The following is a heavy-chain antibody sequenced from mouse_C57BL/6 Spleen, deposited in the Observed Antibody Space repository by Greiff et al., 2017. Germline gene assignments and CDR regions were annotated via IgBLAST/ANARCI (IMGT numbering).Heavy chain of an antibody. CDR1: GYTFTGYW. J-gene: IGHJ2*01. CDR2: INPSSGYT. D-gene: IGHD1-2*01. Sequence: VQLQQSGAELAKPGASVKLSCKASGYTFTGYWMHWVKQRRGQGLEWIGYINPSSGYTKYNQKFKDKATLTADKSSSTAYMQLSSLTYEDPAVYYCAWSTTAFDYWGHSTTLTF. V-gene: IGHV1-7*01. CDR3: AWSTTAFDY.